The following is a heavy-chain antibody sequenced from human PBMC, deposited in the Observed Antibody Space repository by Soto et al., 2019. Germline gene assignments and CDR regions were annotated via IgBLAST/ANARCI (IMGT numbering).Heavy chain of an antibody. CDR1: GYSFTSYW. V-gene: IGHV5-10-1*01. CDR3: ARVTALYADLKGAFDI. Sequence: PGECLKITCKGSGYSFTSYWISWVRQMPGKGREWMGRIDPSDSYTNYSPSFQGHVTVSADKSISTGYLEWSSLKDSDTAMHYCARVTALYADLKGAFDIWGQGTMVTVSS. D-gene: IGHD2-8*01. J-gene: IGHJ3*02. CDR2: IDPSDSYT.